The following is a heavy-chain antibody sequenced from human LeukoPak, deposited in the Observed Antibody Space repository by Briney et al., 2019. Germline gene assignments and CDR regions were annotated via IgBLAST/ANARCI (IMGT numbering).Heavy chain of an antibody. Sequence: PSQTLSLTCTVSGGSISSGDYYWSWIRQPPGKGLEWIGYIYYSGSTYYNPSLKSRVTISVDTSKNQFSLKLSSVTAADTAVYYCARVRPLVGATSADAFDIWGQGTMVTVSS. J-gene: IGHJ3*02. CDR1: GGSISSGDYY. CDR3: ARVRPLVGATSADAFDI. D-gene: IGHD1-26*01. V-gene: IGHV4-30-4*08. CDR2: IYYSGST.